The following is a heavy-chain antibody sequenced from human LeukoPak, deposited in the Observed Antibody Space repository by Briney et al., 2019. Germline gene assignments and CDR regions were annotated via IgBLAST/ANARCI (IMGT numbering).Heavy chain of an antibody. V-gene: IGHV3-30*18. CDR2: ISYDGSNK. Sequence: GRSLRLSCAASGFTFSSYGMHWVRQAPGKGLEWVADISYDGSNKYYADSVKGRFTISRDNSKNTLYLQMNSLRAEDTAVYYCAKDPYNWNDEGLPDYWGQGTLVTVSS. CDR1: GFTFSSYG. CDR3: AKDPYNWNDEGLPDY. J-gene: IGHJ4*02. D-gene: IGHD1-20*01.